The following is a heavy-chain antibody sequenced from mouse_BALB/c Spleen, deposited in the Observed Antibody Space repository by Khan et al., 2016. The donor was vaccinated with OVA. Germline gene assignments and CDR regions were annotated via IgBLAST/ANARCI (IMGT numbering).Heavy chain of an antibody. D-gene: IGHD1-2*01. CDR1: GYSITSGYD. CDR3: ARTARIKY. J-gene: IGHJ2*01. V-gene: IGHV3-2*02. CDR2: ISYSGST. Sequence: ESGPGLVKPSQSLSLTCTVTGYSITSGYDWNWIRQFPGNKLEWMGYISYSGSTNYNPSLKSRISITRDTSKNQFFLQLNSVTTEDTATYYCARTARIKYWGQGTTLTVSS.